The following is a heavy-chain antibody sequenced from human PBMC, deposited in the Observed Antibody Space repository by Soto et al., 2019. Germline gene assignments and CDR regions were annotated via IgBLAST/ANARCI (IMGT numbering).Heavy chain of an antibody. V-gene: IGHV3-30*18. Sequence: QVQLVESGGGVVQPGRSLRLSCAASGFTFSSYGMHWVRQAPGKGLEWVAVISYDGSNKYYADSVKGRFTISRDNSKNTLYLQMNSLRAEDTAVYYCAKDGWHSLYYYYYGRDVWGQGTTVTVSS. CDR3: AKDGWHSLYYYYYGRDV. J-gene: IGHJ6*02. D-gene: IGHD6-19*01. CDR2: ISYDGSNK. CDR1: GFTFSSYG.